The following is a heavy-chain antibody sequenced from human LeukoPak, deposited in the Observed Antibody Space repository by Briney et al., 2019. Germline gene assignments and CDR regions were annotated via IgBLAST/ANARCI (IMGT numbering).Heavy chain of an antibody. V-gene: IGHV1-2*04. CDR2: INPNSGGT. J-gene: IGHJ4*02. Sequence: ASVKVSCKASGYTFTGYYMHWVRQAPGQGLEWMGWINPNSGGTNYAQKFQGWVTMTRDTSISTAYMELSRLRAEDTALYYCAKDRNIAVAGRIDYWGQGTLVTVSS. D-gene: IGHD6-19*01. CDR1: GYTFTGYY. CDR3: AKDRNIAVAGRIDY.